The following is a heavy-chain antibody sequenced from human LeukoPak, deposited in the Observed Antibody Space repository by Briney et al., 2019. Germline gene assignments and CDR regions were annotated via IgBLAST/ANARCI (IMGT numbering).Heavy chain of an antibody. CDR2: INEDGSST. V-gene: IGHV3-74*01. D-gene: IGHD3-3*01. J-gene: IGHJ3*02. Sequence: PGGSLRLSCATSGFTFSSYWMHWVRQVPGEGLVWVSRINEDGSSTSYADSVKGRFTISRDNAKNTLYLQMNSLRAEDTAVYYCARDLYYDFWSGYAFDIWGQGTMVTVSS. CDR1: GFTFSSYW. CDR3: ARDLYYDFWSGYAFDI.